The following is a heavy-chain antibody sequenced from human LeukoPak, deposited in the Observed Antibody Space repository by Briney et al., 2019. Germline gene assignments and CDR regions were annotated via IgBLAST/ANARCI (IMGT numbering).Heavy chain of an antibody. D-gene: IGHD6-19*01. Sequence: GGSLRLSCASSGFTFSSYWMSWVRQAPGKGLEWVANIKQDGSDKYYVDSVKGRFTISRDSAENSLYLQMNSLRAEDTAVYYCARGRIAVAGTYIPSNWGPQLYYMDVWGKGTTVTVSS. CDR2: IKQDGSDK. V-gene: IGHV3-7*01. J-gene: IGHJ6*03. CDR1: GFTFSSYW. CDR3: ARGRIAVAGTYIPSNWGPQLYYMDV.